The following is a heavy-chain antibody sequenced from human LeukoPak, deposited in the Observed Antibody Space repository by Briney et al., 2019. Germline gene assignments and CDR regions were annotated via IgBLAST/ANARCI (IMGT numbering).Heavy chain of an antibody. CDR1: GFTFSNAW. V-gene: IGHV3-15*01. Sequence: PGGSLRLSCAASGFTFSNAWMSWVRQAPGKGLEWVGRIKSETDGGTTDYAAPVKGRFTISRDDSKNTLYLQMNSLKTEDTAVYYCTTDRYYYDSSGYYHHPYYFDYWGQGTLVTVSS. J-gene: IGHJ4*02. CDR3: TTDRYYYDSSGYYHHPYYFDY. D-gene: IGHD3-22*01. CDR2: IKSETDGGTT.